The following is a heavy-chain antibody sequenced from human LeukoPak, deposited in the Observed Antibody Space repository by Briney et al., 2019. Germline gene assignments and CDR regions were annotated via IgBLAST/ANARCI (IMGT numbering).Heavy chain of an antibody. CDR2: INHSGST. D-gene: IGHD3-3*01. CDR1: GGSFSGYY. J-gene: IGHJ6*03. Sequence: SETLSLTCAVYGGSFSGYYWSWIRQPPGKGLEWIGEINHSGSTNYNPSLKSRVTISVDTSKNQFSLKLSSVTAADTAAYYCARGANDDFWSGYYPSRSRYYYYYMDVWGKGTTVTVSS. CDR3: ARGANDDFWSGYYPSRSRYYYYYMDV. V-gene: IGHV4-34*01.